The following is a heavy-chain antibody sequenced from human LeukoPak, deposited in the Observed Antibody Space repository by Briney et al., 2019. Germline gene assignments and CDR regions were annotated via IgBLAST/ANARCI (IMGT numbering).Heavy chain of an antibody. CDR3: ATATVTLVGMDV. J-gene: IGHJ6*02. CDR2: ISAYNGNT. D-gene: IGHD4-17*01. V-gene: IGHV1-18*01. Sequence: ASVKVSCKASGYTFTSYGISWVRQAPGQGLEWMGWISAYNGNTNYAQKLQGRVTMATDTSTSTAYMELRSLRSEDTAVYYCATATVTLVGMDVWGQGTTVTVSS. CDR1: GYTFTSYG.